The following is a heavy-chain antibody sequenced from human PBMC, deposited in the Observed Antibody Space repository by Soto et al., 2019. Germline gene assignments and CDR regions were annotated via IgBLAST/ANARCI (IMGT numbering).Heavy chain of an antibody. J-gene: IGHJ2*01. CDR2: INDRGSI. CDR1: GGSVSGYY. D-gene: IGHD3-9*01. CDR3: ARESPDILTGPPWVWYFDL. V-gene: IGHV4-34*01. Sequence: QVQLQQWGAGPLRPLETLSLTCGVSGGSVSGYYWAWIRQSPGQGLEWLGEINDRGSINYNPSLKSRVSISVYTAKNHYSLNLRSVTAADTAVYYCARESPDILTGPPWVWYFDLWGRGTLVTVSS.